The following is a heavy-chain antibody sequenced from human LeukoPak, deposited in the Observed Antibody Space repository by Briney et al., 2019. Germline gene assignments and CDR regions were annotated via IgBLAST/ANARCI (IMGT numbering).Heavy chain of an antibody. CDR3: AIQPTEYYYDSSGQFDY. J-gene: IGHJ4*02. D-gene: IGHD3-22*01. V-gene: IGHV3-23*01. CDR1: GFTFSSYA. Sequence: GGSLRLSCAASGFTFSSYAMSWVRQAPGKGLEWVSAIGGSGGSTYYADSVKGRFTISRDNSKNTLYLQMNSLRAEDTAVYYCAIQPTEYYYDSSGQFDYWGQGTLVTVSS. CDR2: IGGSGGST.